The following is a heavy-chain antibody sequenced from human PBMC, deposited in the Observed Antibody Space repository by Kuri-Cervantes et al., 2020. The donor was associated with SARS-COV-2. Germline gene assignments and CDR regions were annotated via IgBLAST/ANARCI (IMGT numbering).Heavy chain of an antibody. J-gene: IGHJ4*02. D-gene: IGHD6-13*01. CDR2: IRYDGSNK. CDR3: AKDRKQIAAAGPDY. CDR1: GFTVSSNY. Sequence: GGSLRLSCAASGFTVSSNYMSWVRQAPGKGLEWVAFIRYDGSNKYYADSVKGRFTISRDNSKNTLYLQMNSLRAEDTAVYYCAKDRKQIAAAGPDYWGQGTLVTVSS. V-gene: IGHV3-30*02.